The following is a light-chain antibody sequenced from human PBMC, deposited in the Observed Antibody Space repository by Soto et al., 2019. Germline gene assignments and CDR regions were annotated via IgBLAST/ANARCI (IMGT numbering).Light chain of an antibody. J-gene: IGKJ1*01. CDR1: QSVLYSSNNKNY. CDR2: WAS. CDR3: QQYYSTPWT. V-gene: IGKV4-1*01. Sequence: DIVMTQSPDSLAVSLGERATINCKSSQSVLYSSNNKNYLAWYQQKPGQPPKLLIYWASTRESGVPDRFSGSGSGPGFTLTLSSLQAEDVAVYYCQQYYSTPWTFGRGTKVEI.